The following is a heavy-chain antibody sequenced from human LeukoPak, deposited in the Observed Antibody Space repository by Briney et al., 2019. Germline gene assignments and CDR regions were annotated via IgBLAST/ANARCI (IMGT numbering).Heavy chain of an antibody. Sequence: SETLSLTCTVSGYSISSGYFWGWIRQPPGKGLEWIGIIHSGESPYYSPSLESRITISIDTSMNQFSLKLNSVTAADTAVYYCARLRSPGDFDYWGQGTLVTVSS. CDR3: ARLRSPGDFDY. CDR1: GYSISSGYF. J-gene: IGHJ4*02. CDR2: IHSGESP. D-gene: IGHD1-26*01. V-gene: IGHV4-38-2*02.